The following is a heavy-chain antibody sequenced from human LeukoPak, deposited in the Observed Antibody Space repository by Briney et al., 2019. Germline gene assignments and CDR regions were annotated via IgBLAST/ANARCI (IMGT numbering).Heavy chain of an antibody. CDR1: GGSFSGYY. D-gene: IGHD6-13*01. V-gene: IGHV4-34*01. CDR2: INHSGST. J-gene: IGHJ4*02. Sequence: SETLSLTCAVYGGSFSGYYWSWIRQPPGKGLEWIGEINHSGSTNYNPSLKSRVTISVDTSKNQFSLKLSSVTAADTAVYYCAKGEQQLVEELGYWGQGTLVTVSS. CDR3: AKGEQQLVEELGY.